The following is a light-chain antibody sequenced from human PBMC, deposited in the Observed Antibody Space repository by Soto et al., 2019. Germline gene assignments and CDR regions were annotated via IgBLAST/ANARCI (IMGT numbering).Light chain of an antibody. CDR2: EGS. CDR1: SSDVGTNNL. J-gene: IGLJ1*01. V-gene: IGLV2-23*01. Sequence: QSALTQPASVSGSPGQSITISCTGTSSDVGTNNLVSWYQQHPGKAPKVMIYEGSKRPSGVSNRFSGSKSGNTASLTISGLQAEDEADYYCCSYAGSSSYVFGTGTKVTVL. CDR3: CSYAGSSSYV.